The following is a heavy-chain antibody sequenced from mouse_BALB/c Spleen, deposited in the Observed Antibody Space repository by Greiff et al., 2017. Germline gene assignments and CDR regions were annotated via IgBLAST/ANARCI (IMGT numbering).Heavy chain of an antibody. CDR3: ARDGDDYDEAWFAY. D-gene: IGHD2-4*01. Sequence: VKLMESGPGLVAPSRSLSITCTVSGFSLTSYGVHWVRQPPGKGLEWLGVIWAGGSTNYNSALMSRLSISKDNSKSQVFLKMNSLQTDDTAMYYCARDGDDYDEAWFAYWGQGTLVTVSA. J-gene: IGHJ3*01. V-gene: IGHV2-9*02. CDR2: IWAGGST. CDR1: GFSLTSYG.